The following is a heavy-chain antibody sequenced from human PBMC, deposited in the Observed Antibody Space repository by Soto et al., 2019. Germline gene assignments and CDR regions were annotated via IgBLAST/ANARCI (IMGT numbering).Heavy chain of an antibody. V-gene: IGHV3-23*01. Sequence: EVQLLESGGGLVQPGGSLRLSCAASGFTFSSYAMSWVRQAPGKGLEWVSAISGSGGSTYYADSVKGRFTISRDNSKNTLYLQMNSVRAEDTAVYYCAKDGYYDFWSGYYVDYWGQGTLVTVSS. CDR2: ISGSGGST. D-gene: IGHD3-3*01. J-gene: IGHJ4*02. CDR1: GFTFSSYA. CDR3: AKDGYYDFWSGYYVDY.